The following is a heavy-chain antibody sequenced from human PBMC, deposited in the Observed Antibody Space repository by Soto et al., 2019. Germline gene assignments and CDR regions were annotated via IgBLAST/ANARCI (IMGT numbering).Heavy chain of an antibody. CDR3: ATGQQLGY. D-gene: IGHD6-13*01. Sequence: EVQLLESGGGLVQPGGSLRLSCAASGFTFSTYAMSWVRQAPGKGLEWVSKIINSGGSTYHADSVKGRFTISRDNSKNTLYLQMNSLRAEDTAVYYCATGQQLGYWGQGTLVTVSS. CDR1: GFTFSTYA. V-gene: IGHV3-23*01. CDR2: IINSGGST. J-gene: IGHJ4*02.